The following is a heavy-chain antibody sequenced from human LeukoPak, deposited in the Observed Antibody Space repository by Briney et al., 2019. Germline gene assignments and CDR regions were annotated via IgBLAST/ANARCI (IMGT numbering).Heavy chain of an antibody. CDR2: ISSSGSTI. CDR1: GFTFSDYY. Sequence: GGSLRLSCAASGFTFSDYYMSWIRQAPGKGLEWVSYISSSGSTIYYADSVKGRFTISRNNAKNSLYLQMNSLRAEDTAVYYCARDPHPAIAINYYMDVWGKGTTVTVSS. D-gene: IGHD6-13*01. V-gene: IGHV3-11*04. CDR3: ARDPHPAIAINYYMDV. J-gene: IGHJ6*03.